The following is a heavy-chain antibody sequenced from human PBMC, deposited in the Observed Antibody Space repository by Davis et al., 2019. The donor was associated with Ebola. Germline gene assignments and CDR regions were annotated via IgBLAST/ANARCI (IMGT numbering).Heavy chain of an antibody. V-gene: IGHV1-45*02. Sequence: SVKVSCKASGYTFTKYDIAWVRQAPGQALEWMGWITPFNGNTNYAQKFQDRVTITRDRSMSTAYMELSSLRVEDTAMYFCARNGITVFGVLRPEYFDPWGQGTLVTVSS. CDR3: ARNGITVFGVLRPEYFDP. CDR1: GYTFTKYD. J-gene: IGHJ5*02. CDR2: ITPFNGNT. D-gene: IGHD3-3*01.